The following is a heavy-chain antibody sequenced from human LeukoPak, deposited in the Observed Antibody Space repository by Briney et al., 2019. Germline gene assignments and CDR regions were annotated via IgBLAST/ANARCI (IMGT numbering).Heavy chain of an antibody. J-gene: IGHJ4*02. V-gene: IGHV3-23*01. D-gene: IGHD2-8*02. CDR3: ATYRQVLLPFES. CDR2: IFPSGGEI. Sequence: ETLSLTCTVSGGSISTYYWSWVRQPPGKGLEWVSSIFPSGGEIHYADSVRGRFTISRDNSKSTLSLQMNSLRAEDTAIYYCATYRQVLLPFESWGQGTLVTVSS. CDR1: GGSISTYY.